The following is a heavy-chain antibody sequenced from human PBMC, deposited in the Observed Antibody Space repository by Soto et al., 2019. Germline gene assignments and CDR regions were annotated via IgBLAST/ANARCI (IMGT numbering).Heavy chain of an antibody. CDR1: GGSINNYY. Sequence: QVQLQESGPGLVKPSETLSLTCTVSGGSINNYYWSWIRQPPGKGLEWIGYLHYRGSTNSNPSLMRRSTRAVATSKTQFTLKLRSVTAADTAVYYSARRYGGAFAYWGQGTLVTVSS. D-gene: IGHD1-26*01. J-gene: IGHJ4*02. CDR2: LHYRGST. V-gene: IGHV4-59*01. CDR3: ARRYGGAFAY.